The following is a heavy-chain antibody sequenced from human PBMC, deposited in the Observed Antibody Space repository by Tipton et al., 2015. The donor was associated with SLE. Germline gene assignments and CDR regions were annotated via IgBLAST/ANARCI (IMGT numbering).Heavy chain of an antibody. J-gene: IGHJ4*02. CDR2: IYYSGST. V-gene: IGHV4-39*07. CDR1: GGSISSSSYY. D-gene: IGHD6-13*01. CDR3: AREGAWQQLALSFDY. Sequence: LRLSCTVSGGSISSSSYYWGWIRQPPGKGLEWIGSIYYSGSTYYNPSLKSRVTISVDTSKNQFSLKLSSVTAADTAVYYCAREGAWQQLALSFDYWGQGTLVTVSS.